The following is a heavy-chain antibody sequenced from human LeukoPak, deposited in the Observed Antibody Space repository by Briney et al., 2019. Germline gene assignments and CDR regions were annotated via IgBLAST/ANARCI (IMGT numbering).Heavy chain of an antibody. CDR3: ARQCSGSGCPIDY. D-gene: IGHD6-19*01. CDR1: GYSFTSYW. V-gene: IGHV5-51*01. Sequence: GESLKISCKGSGYSFTSYWIGWVRQMPGKGLGWMGIIYPGDSDTRYSPSFQGQVTISADKSISTAYLQWSSLKASDTAMYYCARQCSGSGCPIDYWGQGTLVTVSS. J-gene: IGHJ4*02. CDR2: IYPGDSDT.